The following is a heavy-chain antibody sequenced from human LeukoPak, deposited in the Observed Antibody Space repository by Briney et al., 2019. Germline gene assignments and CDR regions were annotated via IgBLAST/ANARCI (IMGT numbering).Heavy chain of an antibody. Sequence: SETLSLTCTVSGGSISSSSHYWGWIRQPPGKGLEWIGSIYYSGSTYYNPSLKSRVTISVDTSKNQFSLKLSSVTAADTAVYYCAKGGSSSFDYWGQGTLVTVSS. CDR3: AKGGSSSFDY. J-gene: IGHJ4*02. CDR1: GGSISSSSHY. CDR2: IYYSGST. V-gene: IGHV4-39*01. D-gene: IGHD6-6*01.